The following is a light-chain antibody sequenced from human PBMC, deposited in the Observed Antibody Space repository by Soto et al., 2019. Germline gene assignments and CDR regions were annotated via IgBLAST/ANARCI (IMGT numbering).Light chain of an antibody. CDR3: QSYDAANQV. V-gene: IGLV6-57*01. CDR1: SGSIASNN. CDR2: EDN. J-gene: IGLJ3*02. Sequence: NFMLTQPHSVSASPGKTVIISCNRSSGSIASNNVQRYQQRPGSSPTTVIYEDNQRPSGVPDRFSGSIDSSSNSASLTISGLETEDEADYYCQSYDAANQVFGGGTKLTVL.